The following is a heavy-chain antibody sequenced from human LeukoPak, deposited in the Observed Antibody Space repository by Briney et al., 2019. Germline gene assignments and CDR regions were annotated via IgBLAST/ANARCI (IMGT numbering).Heavy chain of an antibody. CDR3: ARDGALQTMVRFDY. CDR1: GFTFSSYE. Sequence: GGSLRLSCAASGFTFSSYEMNWVRQAPGKGLEWVSYISSSGSTIYYADSVKGRFTISRDNAKNSLYLQMNSLRAEDTAVYYCARDGALQTMVRFDYWGQGTLVTVSS. CDR2: ISSSGSTI. D-gene: IGHD3-10*01. V-gene: IGHV3-48*03. J-gene: IGHJ4*02.